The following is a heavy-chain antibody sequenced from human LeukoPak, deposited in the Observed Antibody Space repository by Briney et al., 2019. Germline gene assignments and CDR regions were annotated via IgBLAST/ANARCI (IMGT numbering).Heavy chain of an antibody. Sequence: GGSLRLSCAASGFIFSSYAMYWVRQAPGKGLEFVSALSSIGGSTYHANSVKGRFTISRDNSKNTLYLQMGSLRAEDMAVYYCARDKVLGLFDTFDVWGQGTMVTVSS. D-gene: IGHD2-21*01. CDR3: ARDKVLGLFDTFDV. V-gene: IGHV3-64*01. CDR1: GFIFSSYA. CDR2: LSSIGGST. J-gene: IGHJ3*01.